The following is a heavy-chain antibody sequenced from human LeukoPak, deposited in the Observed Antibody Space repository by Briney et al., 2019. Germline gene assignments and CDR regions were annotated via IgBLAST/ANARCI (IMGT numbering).Heavy chain of an antibody. CDR1: GGSISSGDYY. CDR3: ARITPNYDILTGENSDWYFDL. J-gene: IGHJ2*01. CDR2: IYYSGST. V-gene: IGHV4-30-4*01. Sequence: SETLSLTCTVSGGSISSGDYYWSWIRQPPGKGLEWIGYIYYSGSTYYNPSLKSRVTISVDTSKNQFSLKLSSVTAADTAVYYCARITPNYDILTGENSDWYFDLWGRGTLVTVSS. D-gene: IGHD3-9*01.